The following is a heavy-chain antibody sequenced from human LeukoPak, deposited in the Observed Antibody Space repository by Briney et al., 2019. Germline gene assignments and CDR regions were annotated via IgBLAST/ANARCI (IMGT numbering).Heavy chain of an antibody. CDR1: GFTFSSYA. Sequence: PGRSLRLSCAASGFTFSSYAMHWVRQAPGKGLEWVAVISYDGSNKYYADSVKGRFTISRDNSTNTLYLQMNSLRAEDTAVYYCARDPGPTEGFDYWGQGTLVTVSS. J-gene: IGHJ4*02. CDR2: ISYDGSNK. CDR3: ARDPGPTEGFDY. V-gene: IGHV3-30-3*01.